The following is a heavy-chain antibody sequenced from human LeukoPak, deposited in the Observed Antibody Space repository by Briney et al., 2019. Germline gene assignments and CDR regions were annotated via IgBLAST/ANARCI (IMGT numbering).Heavy chain of an antibody. CDR2: ISSSSSYI. D-gene: IGHD4-17*01. CDR1: GFTFSSYS. J-gene: IGHJ4*02. CDR3: AKPEKAGDYPPFDY. V-gene: IGHV3-21*01. Sequence: PGGSLRLSCAASGFTFSSYSMNWVRQAPGKGLEWVSSISSSSSYIYYADSVKGRFTTSRDNAKNSLYLQMNSLRAEDTAVYYCAKPEKAGDYPPFDYWGQGTLVTVSS.